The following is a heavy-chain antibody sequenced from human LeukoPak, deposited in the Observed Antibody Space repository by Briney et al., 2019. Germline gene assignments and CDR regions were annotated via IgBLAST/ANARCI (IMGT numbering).Heavy chain of an antibody. CDR1: RFTFSRSA. CDR2: TSYDGIHK. CDR3: ARDNIAGSGSSD. J-gene: IGHJ4*02. V-gene: IGHV3-30-3*01. D-gene: IGHD3-10*01. Sequence: GGSLRLSCTDSRFTFSRSAMHWVRQAPGKGLEWVAVTSYDGIHKYYADSVQGRFTISRDNSKNTLYLQMNSLKVEDTAVYYCARDNIAGSGSSDWGQGTLVTVSS.